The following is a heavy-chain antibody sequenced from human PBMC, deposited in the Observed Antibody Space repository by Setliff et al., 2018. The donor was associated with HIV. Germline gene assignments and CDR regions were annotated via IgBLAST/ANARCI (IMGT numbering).Heavy chain of an antibody. V-gene: IGHV3-48*03. J-gene: IGHJ4*02. D-gene: IGHD1-26*01. CDR1: GFAFSTFD. CDR2: ISSSGSTI. CDR3: AKDRSGSYSFARD. Sequence: PGGSLRLSCAASGFAFSTFDMNWVRQAPGKGLEWLSYISSSGSTIYYADSVKGRFTVSRDNAKNSLYLQMNSLRAEDTAVYYCAKDRSGSYSFARDWGQGTLVTVSS.